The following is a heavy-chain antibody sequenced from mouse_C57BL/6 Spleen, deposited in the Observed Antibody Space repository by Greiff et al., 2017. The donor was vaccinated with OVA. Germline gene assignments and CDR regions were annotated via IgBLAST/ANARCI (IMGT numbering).Heavy chain of an antibody. CDR1: GYTFTSYW. D-gene: IGHD2-2*01. J-gene: IGHJ3*01. Sequence: QVQLQQPGAELVRPGSSVKLSCKASGYTFTSYWMHWVKQRPIQGLEWIGNIDPSDSETHYNQKFKDKATLTVDKSSSTAYMQLSSLTSEDSAVYYCARSGGLRPWFAYWGQGTLVTVSA. V-gene: IGHV1-52*01. CDR3: ARSGGLRPWFAY. CDR2: IDPSDSET.